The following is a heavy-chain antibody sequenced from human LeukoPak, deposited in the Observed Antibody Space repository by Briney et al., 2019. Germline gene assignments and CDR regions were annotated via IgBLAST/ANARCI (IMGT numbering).Heavy chain of an antibody. CDR2: ISIISSYI. CDR3: ARAEAAGGAFDY. J-gene: IGHJ4*02. D-gene: IGHD6-13*01. Sequence: GRSLRLSCAASGFTFSTYNMNWVRQAPGKGLEWVSSISIISSYIYYADSVKGRFTISGDNAKNSLYLQMNSLRAEDTAVYYCARAEAAGGAFDYWGQGTLVTVSS. V-gene: IGHV3-21*01. CDR1: GFTFSTYN.